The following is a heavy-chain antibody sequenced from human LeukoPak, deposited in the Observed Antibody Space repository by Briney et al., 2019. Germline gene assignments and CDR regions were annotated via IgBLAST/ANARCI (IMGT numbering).Heavy chain of an antibody. J-gene: IGHJ3*02. Sequence: SETLSLTCTVSGGSISSSSYYWGWIRQPPGKGLEWIGSIYYSGSTYYNPSLKSRVTISVDTSKNQFSLKLSSVTAADTAVYYCARPSFWTKDAFDIWGQGTMVTVSS. D-gene: IGHD3/OR15-3a*01. CDR3: ARPSFWTKDAFDI. CDR2: IYYSGST. CDR1: GGSISSSSYY. V-gene: IGHV4-39*07.